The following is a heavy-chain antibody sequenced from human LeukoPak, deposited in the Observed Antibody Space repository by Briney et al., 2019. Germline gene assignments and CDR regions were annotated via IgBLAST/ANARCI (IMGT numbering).Heavy chain of an antibody. D-gene: IGHD3-10*01. CDR1: GGSISSSNR. V-gene: IGHV4-4*02. CDR2: IYHSGST. Sequence: SETLSLTCAVSGGSISSSNRWSWVRQPPGKGLEWIGEIYHSGSTNYNPSLKSRVTISVDMSKNQFSLKLSSMTAADTAVYYCARDAGDHGTGSDYWGQGTLVTVSS. CDR3: ARDAGDHGTGSDY. J-gene: IGHJ4*02.